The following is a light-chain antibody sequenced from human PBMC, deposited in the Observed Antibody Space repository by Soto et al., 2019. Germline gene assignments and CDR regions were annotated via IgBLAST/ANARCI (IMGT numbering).Light chain of an antibody. CDR3: QQYGSSLQT. J-gene: IGKJ1*01. CDR2: GAS. Sequence: EIVLTQSPGTLSLSIGERATLSCRASQSVSSSYLAWYQQKPGQAPRLLIYGASSRASGIPDRFSGSGSGTDFTLTISRLEPEDFAVYYCQQYGSSLQTFGQGTKVDIK. CDR1: QSVSSSY. V-gene: IGKV3-20*01.